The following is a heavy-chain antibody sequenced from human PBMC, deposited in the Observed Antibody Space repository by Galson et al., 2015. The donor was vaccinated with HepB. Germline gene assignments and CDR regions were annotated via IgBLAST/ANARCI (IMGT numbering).Heavy chain of an antibody. CDR2: ISYDGSNK. CDR3: ANHYGDPAGGDY. J-gene: IGHJ4*02. CDR1: GFTFSSYG. V-gene: IGHV3-30*18. D-gene: IGHD4-17*01. Sequence: SLRLSCAASGFTFSSYGMHWVRQAPGKGLEWVAVISYDGSNKYYADSVKGRFTISRDNSKNTLYLQMNSLRAEDTAVYYCANHYGDPAGGDYWGQGTLVTVSS.